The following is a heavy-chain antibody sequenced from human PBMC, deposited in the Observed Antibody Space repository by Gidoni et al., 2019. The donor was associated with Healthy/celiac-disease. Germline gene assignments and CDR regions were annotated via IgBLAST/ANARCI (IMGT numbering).Heavy chain of an antibody. V-gene: IGHV3-30*18. Sequence: QVQLVESGGGVVQPGRSLRLSCAASGFTFSSYGMHWVCQAPGKGLEWVAVISYDGSNKYYADSVKGRFTISRDNSKNTLYLQMNSLRAEDTAVYYCAKEGAIVVVPAANLYYFDYWGQGTLVTVSS. CDR2: ISYDGSNK. CDR3: AKEGAIVVVPAANLYYFDY. D-gene: IGHD2-2*01. CDR1: GFTFSSYG. J-gene: IGHJ4*02.